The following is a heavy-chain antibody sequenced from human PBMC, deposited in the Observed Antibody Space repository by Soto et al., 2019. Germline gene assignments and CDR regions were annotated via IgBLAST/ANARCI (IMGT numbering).Heavy chain of an antibody. CDR2: FDPEDGET. J-gene: IGHJ6*03. CDR1: GYTLTELS. V-gene: IGHV1-24*01. CDR3: ATRNPRYSSGWYRTPLYMDV. D-gene: IGHD6-19*01. Sequence: ASVKVSCKVSGYTLTELSMHWVRQAPGKGLEWMEGFDPEDGETIYAQKFQGRVTMTEDTSTDTAYMELSSLRSEDTAVYYCATRNPRYSSGWYRTPLYMDVWGKGTTVTVSS.